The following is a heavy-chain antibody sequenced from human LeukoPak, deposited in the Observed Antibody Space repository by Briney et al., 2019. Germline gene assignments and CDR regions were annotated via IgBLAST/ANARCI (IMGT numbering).Heavy chain of an antibody. CDR3: ARQYYYDTSGYDAFDI. V-gene: IGHV3-48*04. CDR1: GFTFSTYS. CDR2: ISSTSSTI. Sequence: GGSLRLSCAASGFTFSTYSMNWVRKAPGKGLEWVSYISSTSSTIYYADSVKGRFTISRDNAKNSLCLQMNSLRAEDTAVYYCARQYYYDTSGYDAFDIWGQGTMVTVSS. J-gene: IGHJ3*02. D-gene: IGHD3-22*01.